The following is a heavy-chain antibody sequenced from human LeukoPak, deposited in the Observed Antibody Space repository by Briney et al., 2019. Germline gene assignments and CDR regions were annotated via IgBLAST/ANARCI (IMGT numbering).Heavy chain of an antibody. CDR3: AREGGDGYNRGNYYYGMDV. V-gene: IGHV4-59*01. J-gene: IGHJ6*02. Sequence: PSETLSLTCTVSGGSISSYYWSWIRQPPGKGLEWIGYIYYSGSTNYNPSLKSRVTISVDTSKNQFSLKLSSVTAADTAVYYCAREGGDGYNRGNYYYGMDVWGQGATVTVSS. D-gene: IGHD5-24*01. CDR2: IYYSGST. CDR1: GGSISSYY.